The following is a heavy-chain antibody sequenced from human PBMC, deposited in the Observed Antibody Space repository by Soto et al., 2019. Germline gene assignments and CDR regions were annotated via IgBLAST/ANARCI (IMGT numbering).Heavy chain of an antibody. CDR1: GFTFSSYG. CDR2: ISYDGSNK. V-gene: IGHV3-30*18. D-gene: IGHD4-17*01. CDR3: AKHSPYGGTTPF. J-gene: IGHJ4*02. Sequence: QVQLVESGGGVVQPGRSLRLSCAASGFTFSSYGMHWVRQAPGKGLEWVAVISYDGSNKYYADSVKGRFTISRDNSKNTLYQQINSLRAEAPVGYYWAKHSPYGGTTPFWAQGPLVTPSS.